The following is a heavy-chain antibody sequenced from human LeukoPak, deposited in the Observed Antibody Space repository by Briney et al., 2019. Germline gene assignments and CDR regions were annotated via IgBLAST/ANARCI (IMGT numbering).Heavy chain of an antibody. D-gene: IGHD6-13*01. V-gene: IGHV3-49*04. CDR1: GFTFGDYA. CDR2: IRSKAYGGTT. Sequence: GGSLRLSRTASGFTFGDYAMSWVRQAPGKGLEWVGFIRSKAYGGTTEYAASVKGRFTISRDDSKSIAYLQMNSLKTEDTAVYYCTRGYSSSWYDYWGQGTLVTVSS. J-gene: IGHJ4*02. CDR3: TRGYSSSWYDY.